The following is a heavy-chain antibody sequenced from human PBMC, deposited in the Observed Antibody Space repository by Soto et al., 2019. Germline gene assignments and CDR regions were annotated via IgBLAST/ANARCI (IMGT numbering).Heavy chain of an antibody. CDR2: INAGNGNT. V-gene: IGHV1-3*01. CDR1: GYTFTSYA. J-gene: IGHJ6*03. D-gene: IGHD2-2*01. CDR3: AREGYCSSTSCYASYYYYMEV. Sequence: ASVKVSCKASGYTFTSYAMHWVRQAPGQRLEWMGWINAGNGNTKYSQKFQGRVTITRDTSASTAYMELSSLRSEDTAVYYCAREGYCSSTSCYASYYYYMEVWGKGTTVTVSS.